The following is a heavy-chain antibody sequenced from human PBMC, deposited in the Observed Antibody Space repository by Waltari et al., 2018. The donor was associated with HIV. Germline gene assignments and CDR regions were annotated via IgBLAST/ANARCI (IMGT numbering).Heavy chain of an antibody. J-gene: IGHJ4*02. D-gene: IGHD2-15*01. CDR1: GGSIRSYS. CDR2: IYDSGST. V-gene: IGHV4-59*01. CDR3: ARDKRDGGNHRAYFDY. Sequence: QVQLQESGPGMVKPSETLSLTCTVSGGSIRSYSWIWIRQPPGKGLEWIGYIYDSGSTNYNPSLNGRVTISVDTSKNQFSLKLSSVTAADTAVYYCARDKRDGGNHRAYFDYWGQGSLVTVSS.